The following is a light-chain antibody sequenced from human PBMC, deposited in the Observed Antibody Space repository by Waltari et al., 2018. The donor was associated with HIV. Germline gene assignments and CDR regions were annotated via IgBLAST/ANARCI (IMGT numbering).Light chain of an antibody. V-gene: IGKV3-15*01. Sequence: EIVMTQSPATLSVSPGERVTLSCRASQSITTKLAWYQQTPGQAPRLLIYGASTRAPGIPDRFSGSGSGTEFTLTISSLQSEDFAIYYRQQYNNWPPWTFGQGTKVEI. CDR3: QQYNNWPPWT. CDR2: GAS. J-gene: IGKJ1*01. CDR1: QSITTK.